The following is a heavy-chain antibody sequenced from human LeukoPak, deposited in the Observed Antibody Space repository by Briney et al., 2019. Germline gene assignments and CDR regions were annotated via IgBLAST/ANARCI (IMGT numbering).Heavy chain of an antibody. CDR2: ISSSGSTI. Sequence: GGSLRLSCAASRFTFSSYEMNWVRQAPGKGLEWVSYISSSGSTIYYADSVKGRFTISRDNAKNSLYLQMNSLRAEDTAVYYCASGGTLGDWFDPWGQGTLVTVSS. J-gene: IGHJ5*02. V-gene: IGHV3-48*03. CDR3: ASGGTLGDWFDP. CDR1: RFTFSSYE. D-gene: IGHD1-1*01.